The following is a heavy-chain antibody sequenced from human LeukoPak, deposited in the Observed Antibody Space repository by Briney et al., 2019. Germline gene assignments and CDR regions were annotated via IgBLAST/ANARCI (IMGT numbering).Heavy chain of an antibody. CDR2: FDPEDGET. J-gene: IGHJ4*02. V-gene: IGHV1-24*01. Sequence: ASVKVSCKVSGYTLTELSMHWVRQAPGKGLEWMGGFDPEDGETIYAQKFQGRVTMTEDTSTDTAYMELSGLRSEDTAVYYCARAGPSITMIVVVITPWYFDYWGQGTLVTVSS. D-gene: IGHD3-22*01. CDR1: GYTLTELS. CDR3: ARAGPSITMIVVVITPWYFDY.